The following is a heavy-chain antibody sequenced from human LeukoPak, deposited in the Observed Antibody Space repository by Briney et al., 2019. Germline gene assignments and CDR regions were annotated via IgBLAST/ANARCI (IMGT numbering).Heavy chain of an antibody. Sequence: ASVKVSCKASGYTFTTYDINWVRQAAGQGLEWMGWTNPKSGYTGFAQKFQGRVTMSRDASTSTAYMELSSLRSENTAVYCCARVAGSIDYWGQGTLVTVSS. D-gene: IGHD1-26*01. CDR3: ARVAGSIDY. J-gene: IGHJ4*02. CDR1: GYTFTTYD. CDR2: TNPKSGYT. V-gene: IGHV1-8*01.